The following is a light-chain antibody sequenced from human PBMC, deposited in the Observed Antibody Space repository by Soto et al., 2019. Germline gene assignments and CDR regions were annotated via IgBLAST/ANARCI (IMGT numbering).Light chain of an antibody. CDR3: QQYHSYSPHT. CDR1: QNIYRW. CDR2: DAS. J-gene: IGKJ2*01. V-gene: IGKV1-5*01. Sequence: DIQMTQSPSTLSASVGDRVTITCRASQNIYRWLAWYQQKPGKAPKLLIYDASTLQGGVPSRFVGSVSGTEFTLTITSQQPDDFASYYCQQYHSYSPHTFGQGTKLESK.